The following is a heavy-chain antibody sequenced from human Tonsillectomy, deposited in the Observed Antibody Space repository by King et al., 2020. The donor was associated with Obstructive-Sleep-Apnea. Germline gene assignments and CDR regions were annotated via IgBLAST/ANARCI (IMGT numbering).Heavy chain of an antibody. V-gene: IGHV4-59*08. J-gene: IGHJ4*02. D-gene: IGHD5-12*01. Sequence: VQLQESGPGLVKPSDTLSLTCTVSGGSISNYYWSWIRQPPGKGLEWIGYLYYSGYTNFNPSLKSRVTISADTSKIQFSLRLRSVTAADTAVYYCARHRGVEDYGGYGDYFDYWGQGTLVTVSS. CDR3: ARHRGVEDYGGYGDYFDY. CDR2: LYYSGYT. CDR1: GGSISNYY.